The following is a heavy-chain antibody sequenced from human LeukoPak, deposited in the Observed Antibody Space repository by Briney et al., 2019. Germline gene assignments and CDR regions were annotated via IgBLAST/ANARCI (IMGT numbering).Heavy chain of an antibody. J-gene: IGHJ3*02. CDR2: IYYSGST. CDR3: ARVARGFVPTGFHAFDI. D-gene: IGHD6-6*01. V-gene: IGHV4-59*01. CDR1: GGSISSYY. Sequence: SETLSLTCTVSGGSISSYYWSWIRQPPGKGLEWIGYIYYSGSTNYNPSLKSRVTISVDTSKNQFSLKLSSVTAADTAVYYCARVARGFVPTGFHAFDIWGQGTMVTVSS.